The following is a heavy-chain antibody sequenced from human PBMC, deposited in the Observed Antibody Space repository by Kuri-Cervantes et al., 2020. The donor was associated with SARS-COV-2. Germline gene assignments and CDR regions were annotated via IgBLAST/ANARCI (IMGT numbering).Heavy chain of an antibody. J-gene: IGHJ5*02. CDR2: IYPGDSDT. Sequence: GGSLRLSCKGSGYSFTSYWIGWVRQMPGKGLEWMGIIYPGDSDTRYSPSFQGQVTISADKSISTAYLQWGSLKASDTAKYYCARQKYQLLYNWFDPWGQGTLVTVSS. CDR1: GYSFTSYW. D-gene: IGHD2-2*01. V-gene: IGHV5-51*01. CDR3: ARQKYQLLYNWFDP.